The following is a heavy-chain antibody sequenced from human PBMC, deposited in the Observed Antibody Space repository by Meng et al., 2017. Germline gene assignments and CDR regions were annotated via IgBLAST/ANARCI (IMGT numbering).Heavy chain of an antibody. V-gene: IGHV4-39*07. CDR3: ARRAFWTFDI. CDR2: IYYSGST. J-gene: IGHJ3*02. Sequence: SETLSLTCTVSGGSISSSSYYWGWIRQPPGKGLEWIGSIYYSGSTYYNPSLKSRVTISVDTSKNQFSLKLSSVTAADTAVYYCARRAFWTFDIWGQGTTVTVSS. CDR1: GGSISSSSYY. D-gene: IGHD3-3*01.